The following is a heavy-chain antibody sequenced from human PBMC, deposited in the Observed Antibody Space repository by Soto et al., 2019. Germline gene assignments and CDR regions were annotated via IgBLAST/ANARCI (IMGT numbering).Heavy chain of an antibody. CDR3: ASGYSSGWSDY. J-gene: IGHJ4*02. CDR2: IIPIFGTA. Sequence: SVKVSCKASGGTLSSYAISWVRQAPGQGLEWMGGIIPIFGTANYAQKFQGRVTITADESTSTAYMELSSPRSEDTAVYYCASGYSSGWSDYWGQGTLVTVSS. CDR1: GGTLSSYA. D-gene: IGHD6-19*01. V-gene: IGHV1-69*13.